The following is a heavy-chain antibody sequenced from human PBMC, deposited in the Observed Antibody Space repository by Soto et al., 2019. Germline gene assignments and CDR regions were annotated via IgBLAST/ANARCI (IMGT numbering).Heavy chain of an antibody. V-gene: IGHV3-74*01. D-gene: IGHD3-9*01. J-gene: IGHJ6*02. CDR2: INSDGSST. Sequence: GGSLRLSCAASGFTFSSYWMHWVRQAPGKGLVWVSRINSDGSSTSYADSVKGRFTISRDNAKNTLYLQMNSLRAEDTAVYYCARVDAEYYYGMDVWGQGTTVTVSS. CDR3: ARVDAEYYYGMDV. CDR1: GFTFSSYW.